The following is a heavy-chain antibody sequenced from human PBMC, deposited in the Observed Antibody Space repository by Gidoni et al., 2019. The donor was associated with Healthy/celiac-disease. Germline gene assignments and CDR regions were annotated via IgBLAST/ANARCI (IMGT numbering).Heavy chain of an antibody. V-gene: IGHV3-7*01. CDR2: IKQDGSEK. J-gene: IGHJ3*02. D-gene: IGHD3-10*01. CDR1: GFTFSSYW. Sequence: EVQLVASGGGLVQPGGSLRLSCAASGFTFSSYWLSWVRQAGKGLEWVANIKQDGSEKYYVDSVKGRFTISRDNAKNSLYLQMNSLRAEDTAVYYCARDGSTSPAFDIWGQGTMVTVSS. CDR3: ARDGSTSPAFDI.